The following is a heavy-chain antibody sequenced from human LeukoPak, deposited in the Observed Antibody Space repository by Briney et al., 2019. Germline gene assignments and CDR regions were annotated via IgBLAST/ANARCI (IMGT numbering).Heavy chain of an antibody. CDR2: ISYDGSNK. Sequence: PGGSLRLSCAASGFTFSSYAMYWVRQAPGKGLEWVAVISYDGSNKYYADSVKGRFTISRDNSKNTLYLQMNSLRAEDTAVYYCARDRWYYYDSSDYYHDAFDIWGQGTVVTVSS. CDR3: ARDRWYYYDSSDYYHDAFDI. J-gene: IGHJ3*02. V-gene: IGHV3-30*04. D-gene: IGHD3-22*01. CDR1: GFTFSSYA.